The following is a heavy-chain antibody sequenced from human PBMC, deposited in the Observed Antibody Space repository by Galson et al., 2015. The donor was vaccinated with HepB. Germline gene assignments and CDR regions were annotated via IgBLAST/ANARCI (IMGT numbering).Heavy chain of an antibody. V-gene: IGHV3-33*08. CDR1: GFTFSSYG. D-gene: IGHD3-10*01. CDR3: ARDFYYGSGTFDY. CDR2: IWYDGSNK. J-gene: IGHJ4*02. Sequence: SLRLSCAASGFTFSSYGMHWVRQAPGKGLEWVAVIWYDGSNKYYADSVKGRFTISRDNSKNTLYLQMNSLRAEDTAVYYCARDFYYGSGTFDYWGQGTLVTVSS.